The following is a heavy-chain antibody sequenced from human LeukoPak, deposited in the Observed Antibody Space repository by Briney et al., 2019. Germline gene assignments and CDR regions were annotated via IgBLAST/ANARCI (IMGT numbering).Heavy chain of an antibody. V-gene: IGHV3-74*01. D-gene: IGHD3-10*01. CDR2: IYSDGSST. CDR3: ARDRSSLGLWFGELRN. Sequence: GGSLRLSCAASGFTFSSNAMNWVRQAPGKGLVWVSRIYSDGSSTNYADSVKGRFTISRDNAKNTLYLQMNSLRAEDTAVYYCARDRSSLGLWFGELRNWGQGTLVTVSS. CDR1: GFTFSSNA. J-gene: IGHJ4*02.